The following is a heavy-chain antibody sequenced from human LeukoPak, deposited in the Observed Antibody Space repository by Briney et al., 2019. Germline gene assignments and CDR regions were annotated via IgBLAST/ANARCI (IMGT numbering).Heavy chain of an antibody. CDR1: GGTFSSYA. D-gene: IGHD2-2*01. CDR2: ISGLNGNT. V-gene: IGHV1-18*01. J-gene: IGHJ4*02. CDR3: ARGLGYCSSTTCYGELPGDY. Sequence: ASVKVSCKASGGTFSSYAISWVRQAPGQGLEWMGRISGLNGNTHYAQNLQGRVTMTTDRSTTTAYMELGSLRSDDTAMYYCARGLGYCSSTTCYGELPGDYWSQGTLVTVSS.